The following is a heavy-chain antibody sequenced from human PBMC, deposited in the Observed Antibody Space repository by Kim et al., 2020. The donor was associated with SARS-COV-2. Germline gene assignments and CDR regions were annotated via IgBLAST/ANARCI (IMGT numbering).Heavy chain of an antibody. D-gene: IGHD2-2*01. CDR1: GLTFSSYW. V-gene: IGHV3-74*01. CDR3: ASDGYHLLTYYMDV. J-gene: IGHJ6*03. Sequence: GGSLRLSCAVSGLTFSSYWMHWVRQAPGKGLVWVSRINTDGSSTTYADSVKGRFTISRDNTKNTVYLQMNSLRAEDTAVYYCASDGYHLLTYYMDVWGKG. CDR2: INTDGSST.